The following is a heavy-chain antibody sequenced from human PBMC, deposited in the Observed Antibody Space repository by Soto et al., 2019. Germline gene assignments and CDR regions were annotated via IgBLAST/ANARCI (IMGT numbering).Heavy chain of an antibody. CDR3: AKMERTQLWLLVQN. CDR2: ITYGGSI. D-gene: IGHD5-18*01. Sequence: PSETLSLTCTVSGASITNDDFFWSWVRQHPDKGLEWLAYITYGGSIYYNPSLRSRLSVSIDESKSQFSLNVRSVTAADTAVYFCAKMERTQLWLLVQNWGQGLPVTVSS. V-gene: IGHV4-31*03. J-gene: IGHJ4*02. CDR1: GASITNDDFF.